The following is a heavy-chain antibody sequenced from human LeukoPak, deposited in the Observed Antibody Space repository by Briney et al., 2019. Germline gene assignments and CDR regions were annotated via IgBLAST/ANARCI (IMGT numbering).Heavy chain of an antibody. CDR1: GGSIRSSYYY. J-gene: IGHJ4*02. CDR3: ARVRSGWHVPIDY. CDR2: IYGSGST. V-gene: IGHV4-39*01. Sequence: PSETLSLTCTVSGGSIRSSYYYWGWIRQPPGKGLEWIGSIYGSGSTYYNPSLKSRVTISVDTSKNQFSLKLNSVTAADTAVYYCARVRSGWHVPIDYWGQGTLVTVSS. D-gene: IGHD6-19*01.